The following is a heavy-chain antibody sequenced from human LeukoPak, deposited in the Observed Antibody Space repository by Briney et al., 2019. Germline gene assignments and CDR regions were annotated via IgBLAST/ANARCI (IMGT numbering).Heavy chain of an antibody. J-gene: IGHJ6*02. V-gene: IGHV3-48*03. D-gene: IGHD3-10*01. Sequence: GGSLRLSCAASGFTFSSYEMNWVRQAPGKGLEWVSYISSSGSTIYCADSVKGRFTISRDNAKNSLYLQMNSLRAEDTAVYYCARPQNVLLWFGELFFGMDVWGQGTTVTVSS. CDR1: GFTFSSYE. CDR3: ARPQNVLLWFGELFFGMDV. CDR2: ISSSGSTI.